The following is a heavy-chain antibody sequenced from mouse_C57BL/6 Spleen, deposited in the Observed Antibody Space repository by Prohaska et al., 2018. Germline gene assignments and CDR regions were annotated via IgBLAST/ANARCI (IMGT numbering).Heavy chain of an antibody. D-gene: IGHD2-2*01. CDR3: ASWGYPWFAY. Sequence: QRNGQGLEWIGEIYPRSGNTYYNEKFKGKATLTADKSSSTAYMELRSLTSEDSAVYFCASWGYPWFAYWGQGTLVTVSA. V-gene: IGHV1-81*01. J-gene: IGHJ3*01. CDR2: IYPRSGNT.